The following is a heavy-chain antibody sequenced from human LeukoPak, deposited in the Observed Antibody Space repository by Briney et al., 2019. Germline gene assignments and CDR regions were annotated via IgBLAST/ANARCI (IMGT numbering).Heavy chain of an antibody. V-gene: IGHV4-34*01. CDR3: ARGRIYCTNGVCYFRFDY. CDR1: GGSFSGCY. CDR2: INHGGST. J-gene: IGHJ4*02. Sequence: SSETLSLTCAVYGGSFSGCYWSWIRQPPGKGLEWIGEINHGGSTNYNPSLKSRVTISVDTSKNQFSLKLSSVTAADTAVYYCARGRIYCTNGVCYFRFDYWGQGTLVTVSS. D-gene: IGHD2-8*01.